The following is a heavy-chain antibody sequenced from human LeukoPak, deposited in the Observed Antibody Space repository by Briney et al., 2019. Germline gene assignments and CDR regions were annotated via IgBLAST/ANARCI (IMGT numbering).Heavy chain of an antibody. CDR2: IYHSGST. CDR1: GGSISSGGYS. D-gene: IGHD2-15*01. J-gene: IGHJ5*02. CDR3: ARVGCSGGSCYSGWFDP. Sequence: SETLSLTCAVSGGSISSGGYSWSWIRQPPGKGLEWIGYIYHSGSTYYNPSLKSRVTISVGRSKNQFSLKLSSVTAADTAVYYCARVGCSGGSCYSGWFDPWGQGTLVTVSS. V-gene: IGHV4-30-2*01.